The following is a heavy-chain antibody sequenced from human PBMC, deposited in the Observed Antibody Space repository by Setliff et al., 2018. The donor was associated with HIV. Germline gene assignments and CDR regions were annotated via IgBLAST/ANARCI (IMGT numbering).Heavy chain of an antibody. J-gene: IGHJ4*02. Sequence: GGSLRLSCAASGFTFSPYWMHWVRQAPGKGLVWVSRINSDGTSTTYADSVKGRFTISRDNSKNTLYLQMNSLRAEDTAVYYCARGSCSGCYLSDYWGLGTLVTVSS. CDR3: ARGSCSGCYLSDY. CDR1: GFTFSPYW. D-gene: IGHD6-19*01. CDR2: INSDGTST. V-gene: IGHV3-74*03.